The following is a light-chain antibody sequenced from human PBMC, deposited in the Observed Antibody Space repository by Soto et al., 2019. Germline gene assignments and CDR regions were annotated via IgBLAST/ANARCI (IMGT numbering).Light chain of an antibody. CDR3: QQRSNWWT. CDR1: QSVSSY. Sequence: EIVLTQSPATLSLSPGERATLSCRASQSVSSYLAWYQQKPGQAPRLLIYDASNRATGIPARFSGSGSGTDFTLTISSLEPEDFAVYYCQQRSNWWTFGQGTRWKS. J-gene: IGKJ1*01. V-gene: IGKV3-11*01. CDR2: DAS.